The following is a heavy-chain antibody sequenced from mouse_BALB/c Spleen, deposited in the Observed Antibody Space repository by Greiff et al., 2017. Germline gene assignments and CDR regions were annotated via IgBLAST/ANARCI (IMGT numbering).Heavy chain of an antibody. V-gene: IGHV1-37*01. Sequence: VHVKQSGPELVKPGASVKISCKASGYSFTGYFMNWVKQSHGKSLEWIGRINPYNGDTFYNQKFKGKATLTVDKSSSTAHMELLSLTSEDSAVYYCGKGDGNYVGYYAMDYWGQGTSVTVSS. CDR2: INPYNGDT. J-gene: IGHJ4*01. CDR3: GKGDGNYVGYYAMDY. CDR1: GYSFTGYF. D-gene: IGHD2-1*01.